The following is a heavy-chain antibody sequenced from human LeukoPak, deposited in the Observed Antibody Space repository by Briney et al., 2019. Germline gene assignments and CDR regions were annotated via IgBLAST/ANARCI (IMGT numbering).Heavy chain of an antibody. CDR1: GFTFDDYG. D-gene: IGHD6-6*01. Sequence: GGSLRLSCAASGFTFDDYGMSWVRQAPGKGLEWVSVIYSGGSTYYADSVKGRFTISRDNSKNTLYLQMNSLRAEDTAVYYCVIAARPPFDYWGQGTLVTVSS. CDR2: IYSGGST. CDR3: VIAARPPFDY. J-gene: IGHJ4*02. V-gene: IGHV3-66*02.